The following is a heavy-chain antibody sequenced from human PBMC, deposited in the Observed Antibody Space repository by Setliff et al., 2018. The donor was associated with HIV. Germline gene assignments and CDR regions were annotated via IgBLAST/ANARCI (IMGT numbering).Heavy chain of an antibody. CDR3: AKPYRGSVVRDQGYMDV. J-gene: IGHJ6*03. Sequence: GGSLRLSCAASGFTFSDYYMSWIRQAPGKGLEWVSAISGSAGSTYYADSVKGRFTISGDNSKNTLYLQMNSLRAEDTAVYYCAKPYRGSVVRDQGYMDVWGKGTTVTVSS. CDR1: GFTFSDYY. D-gene: IGHD3-10*01. CDR2: ISGSAGST. V-gene: IGHV3-23*01.